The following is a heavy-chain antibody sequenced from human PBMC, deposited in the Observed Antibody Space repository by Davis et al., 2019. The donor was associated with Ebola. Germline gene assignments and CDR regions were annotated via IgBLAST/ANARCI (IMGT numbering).Heavy chain of an antibody. CDR3: SCYSIGNDY. V-gene: IGHV4-34*03. J-gene: IGHJ4*02. CDR1: GGSFSGYY. D-gene: IGHD2-15*01. Sequence: MPSETLSLTCAVYGGSFSGYYWSWIRQLPGKGLEWIGEINHSGSPYYNPSPKSRVTISVDTSKNQFSLKPSSVTAADTAVYYCSCYSIGNDYWGQGTLVTVSS. CDR2: INHSGSP.